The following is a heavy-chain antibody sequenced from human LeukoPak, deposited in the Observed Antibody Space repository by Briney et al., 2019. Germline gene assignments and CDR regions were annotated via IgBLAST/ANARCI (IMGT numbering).Heavy chain of an antibody. CDR1: GFTFSSYW. CDR2: INSDGSST. V-gene: IGHV3-74*01. Sequence: PGGSLRLSCAASGFTFSSYWMHWVRQAPGKGLVWVSRINSDGSSTSYADSVKGRFTISRDNAKNTLYLQMNSLRAEDTAVYYCAKDLRNIRTLVDLQMIWGQGTLVIVSS. CDR3: AKDLRNIRTLVDLQMI. J-gene: IGHJ3*02. D-gene: IGHD2-8*02.